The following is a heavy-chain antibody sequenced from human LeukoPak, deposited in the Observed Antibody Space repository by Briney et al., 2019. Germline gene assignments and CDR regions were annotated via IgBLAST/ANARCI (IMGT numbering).Heavy chain of an antibody. CDR2: IDPSGSYT. J-gene: IGHJ5*02. Sequence: GESLKISCKGSGYSFTSYWISWVRQMPGKGLEWMGRIDPSGSYTNYSPSFQGHVTISADKSISTAYLQWSSLKASDTAMYYCARRYDILTGPNWFDPWGQGTLVTVSS. CDR3: ARRYDILTGPNWFDP. CDR1: GYSFTSYW. V-gene: IGHV5-10-1*01. D-gene: IGHD3-9*01.